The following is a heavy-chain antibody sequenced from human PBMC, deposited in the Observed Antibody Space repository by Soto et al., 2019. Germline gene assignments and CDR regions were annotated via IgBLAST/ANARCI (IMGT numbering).Heavy chain of an antibody. CDR1: GDSIGGVGY. V-gene: IGHV4-31*03. CDR2: ISSSGST. J-gene: IGHJ5*02. Sequence: SETLSLTCTVSGDSIGGVGYWSWIRQFPGRGLGWIGCISSSGSTYYNPALNNRISLSLDTSQNQFSLKLLSVTAADTAIYYCARSGVTGIVIPSHWFDPWGQGTLVTVSS. D-gene: IGHD2-21*02. CDR3: ARSGVTGIVIPSHWFDP.